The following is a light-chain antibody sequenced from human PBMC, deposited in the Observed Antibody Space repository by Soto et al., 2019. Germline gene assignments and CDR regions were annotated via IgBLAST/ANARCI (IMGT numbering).Light chain of an antibody. CDR1: SSDIGGYNY. CDR3: SSYAGSSAVV. CDR2: DVS. Sequence: QSALTQPASVSGSPGQSITISCIGTSSDIGGYNYVSWYQQRPGKVPKLMIYDVSNRPSGVSTRFSGSKSGNTASLTISGLQAEDEAHYYCSSYAGSSAVVFGGGTKLTVL. J-gene: IGLJ2*01. V-gene: IGLV2-14*01.